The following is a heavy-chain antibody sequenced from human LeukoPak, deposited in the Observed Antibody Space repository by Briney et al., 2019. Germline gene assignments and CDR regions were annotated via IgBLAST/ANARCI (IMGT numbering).Heavy chain of an antibody. D-gene: IGHD3-3*01. CDR3: ARAYYDFWSGYYLYYMDV. CDR2: IIPIFGTA. V-gene: IGHV1-69*13. CDR1: GGTFSSYA. Sequence: ASVKVSCKASGGTFSSYAISWVRQAPGQGLEWMGGIIPIFGTANYAQKFQGRVTITADESTSTAHMELSSLRSEDTAVYYCARAYYDFWSGYYLYYMDVWGKGTTVTVPS. J-gene: IGHJ6*03.